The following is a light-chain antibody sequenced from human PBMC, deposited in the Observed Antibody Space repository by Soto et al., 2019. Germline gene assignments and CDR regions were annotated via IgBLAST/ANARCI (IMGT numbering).Light chain of an antibody. V-gene: IGKV3-11*01. Sequence: EIVLTQSPATLSLSPGERATFSCRASQSISSFLGWYQQKPGQAPRLLIYDASTRATGIPARFSGSGSGTDFTLTISSLEPEDSAIYYCQQRSNWPPLTFGGGTKVEIK. CDR2: DAS. CDR1: QSISSF. J-gene: IGKJ4*01. CDR3: QQRSNWPPLT.